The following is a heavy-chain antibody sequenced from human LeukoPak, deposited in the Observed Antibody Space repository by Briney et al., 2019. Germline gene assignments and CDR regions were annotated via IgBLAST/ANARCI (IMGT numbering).Heavy chain of an antibody. V-gene: IGHV4-4*07. CDR1: GCTISSYY. CDR3: ARGYPASIVVVVAATFFDY. J-gene: IGHJ4*03. Sequence: PSETLSLTCTVSGCTISSYYWSWIRQPPGKGLEWIGRIYISETTIYNPSLRSRVTISVGTSKNQFSLKLSSVTAADTAVYYCARGYPASIVVVVAATFFDYWGKGTTVTVSS. CDR2: IYISETT. D-gene: IGHD2-15*01.